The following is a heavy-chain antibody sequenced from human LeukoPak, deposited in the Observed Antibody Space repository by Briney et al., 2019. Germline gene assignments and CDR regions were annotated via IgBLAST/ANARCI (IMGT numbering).Heavy chain of an antibody. D-gene: IGHD1-26*01. CDR1: GDSVSSKSAA. CDR2: TYYRSKWYN. CDR3: ARVEVGSTFNVRWFDP. V-gene: IGHV6-1*01. Sequence: SETLSLTCAISGDSVSSKSAAWNWIRQSPSRGVEWLGRTYYRSKWYNDYAESVKSRITIDPDTSKNQFSLQLNSVTPEDTAVYYCARVEVGSTFNVRWFDPWGQGTLVTVSS. J-gene: IGHJ5*02.